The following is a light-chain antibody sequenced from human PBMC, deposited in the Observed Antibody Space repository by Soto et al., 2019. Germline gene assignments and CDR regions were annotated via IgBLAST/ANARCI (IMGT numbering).Light chain of an antibody. CDR1: QSVSSTY. CDR3: QQYASSGT. J-gene: IGKJ1*01. CDR2: GAS. Sequence: EIVLTQSPGTLSLSPGERATLSCRASQSVSSTYLAWYQQKPGQAPRLLIYGASNRATGIPDRLSGSGSGKDFNITISRLETEDFEVYYCQQYASSGTFGQGTKVDIK. V-gene: IGKV3-20*01.